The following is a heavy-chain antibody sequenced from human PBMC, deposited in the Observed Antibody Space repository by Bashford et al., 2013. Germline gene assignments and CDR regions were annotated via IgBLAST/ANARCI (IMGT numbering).Heavy chain of an antibody. D-gene: IGHD3-16*01. J-gene: IGHJ5*02. CDR2: INPNSGGT. CDR3: ARVVLEFXDYDWGTSPGRLGLVPTP. Sequence: ASVKVSCKASGYTFTGYYMHWVRQAPGQGLEWMGWINPNSGGTNYAQNFQGRVSMTRDTSISTAYLELSRLRSDDTAVYYCARVVLEFXDYDWGTSPGRLGLVPTPWGQGTLVTVSS. CDR1: GYTFTGYY. V-gene: IGHV1-2*02.